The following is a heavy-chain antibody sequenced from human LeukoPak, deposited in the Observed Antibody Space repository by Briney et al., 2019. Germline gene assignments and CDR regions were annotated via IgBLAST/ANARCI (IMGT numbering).Heavy chain of an antibody. CDR2: TYFRSKWYS. D-gene: IGHD1-1*01. Sequence: SQTLSLTCAISGDSVSSNSAAWNWIRQSPSRGLEWLGRTYFRSKWYSAYAVSVKGRITISPDASQNQFSLQLRSVTPEDTAVYYCARGPGTLHYWGQGSLVTVSS. J-gene: IGHJ4*02. V-gene: IGHV6-1*01. CDR3: ARGPGTLHY. CDR1: GDSVSSNSAA.